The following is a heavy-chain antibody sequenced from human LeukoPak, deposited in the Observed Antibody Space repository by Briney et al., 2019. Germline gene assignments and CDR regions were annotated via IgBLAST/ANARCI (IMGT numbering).Heavy chain of an antibody. V-gene: IGHV2-70*11. CDR3: AHEVGYYYYMDV. D-gene: IGHD1-26*01. J-gene: IGHJ6*03. Sequence: SGPTLVNPTQTLTLTCTFSGFSLSTSGMCVSWIRQPPGKALEWLARIDWDDDKCYSTSMKTRLTISKDTSKNQVVLTMTNMDPVDTATYYCAHEVGYYYYMDVWGKGTTVTVSS. CDR1: GFSLSTSGMC. CDR2: IDWDDDK.